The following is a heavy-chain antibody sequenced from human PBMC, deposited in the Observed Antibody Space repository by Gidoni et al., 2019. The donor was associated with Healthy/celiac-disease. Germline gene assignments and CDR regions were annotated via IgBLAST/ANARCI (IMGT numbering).Heavy chain of an antibody. V-gene: IGHV3-30-3*01. CDR3: ARELAWDIVLVPAAPLGY. J-gene: IGHJ4*02. CDR1: GLHFSSSA. CDR2: ISYDGSNK. Sequence: QVQLVESGGGVVQPGRSLRLSCAASGLHFSSSAMHWVRQAPGKGLEWVAVISYDGSNKYYADSVKGRFTISRDNSKNTLYLQMNSLRAEDTAVYYCARELAWDIVLVPAAPLGYWGQGTLVTVSS. D-gene: IGHD2-2*01.